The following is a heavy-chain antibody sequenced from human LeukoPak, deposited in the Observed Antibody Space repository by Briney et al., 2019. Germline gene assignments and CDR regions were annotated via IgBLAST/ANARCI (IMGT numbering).Heavy chain of an antibody. CDR1: GGSISSYY. Sequence: PSETLSLTCTVSGGSISSYYWSWIRQPPGKGLEWIGYIYYSGSTNYNPSLKSRVTISVDTSKNQFSLKLSSVTAADTAVYYRAVGYSSGWTPFDYWGQGTLVTVSS. CDR2: IYYSGST. CDR3: AVGYSSGWTPFDY. J-gene: IGHJ4*02. D-gene: IGHD6-19*01. V-gene: IGHV4-59*01.